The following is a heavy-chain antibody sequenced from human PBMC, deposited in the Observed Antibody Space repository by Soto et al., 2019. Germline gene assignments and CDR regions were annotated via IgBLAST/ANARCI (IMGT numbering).Heavy chain of an antibody. CDR1: GFAFSDSA. Sequence: EVQLVESGGGLVQPGGSLKLSCAGSGFAFRDSASGFAFSDSAIHWVRQASGTGLEWIGRMRGKRGNDGTAYAASVKGRFTISRDESKTTTYLQMNSMKIEDTAVYYCTRRRAWKAGDPLDYWGQGTLVTVSS. J-gene: IGHJ4*02. CDR2: MRGKRGNDGT. V-gene: IGHV3-73*02. D-gene: IGHD7-27*01. CDR3: TRRRAWKAGDPLDY.